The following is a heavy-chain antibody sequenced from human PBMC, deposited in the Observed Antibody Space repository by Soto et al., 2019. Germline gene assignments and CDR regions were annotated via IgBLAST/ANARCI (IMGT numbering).Heavy chain of an antibody. J-gene: IGHJ4*02. Sequence: EVQLLESGGGLVQPGGSLRLSCAASGFTFDNYAMSWVRQAPGKGLEWVSAISGSGGSTYYADSVMGRFTISRDNSKNTLYLQMNSRRAEDTAVYYCAKALSIGGWRRPPWYWGQGTLVTVSS. CDR3: AKALSIGGWRRPPWY. CDR1: GFTFDNYA. V-gene: IGHV3-23*01. D-gene: IGHD3-10*01. CDR2: ISGSGGST.